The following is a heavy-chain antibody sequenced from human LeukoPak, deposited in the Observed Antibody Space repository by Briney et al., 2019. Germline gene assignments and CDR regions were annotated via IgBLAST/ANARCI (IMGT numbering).Heavy chain of an antibody. CDR1: GFTFSSYS. J-gene: IGHJ1*01. Sequence: PGGSLRLSCAASGFTFSSYSMNWVRQAPGKGLEWVSSISSSSRHIYYADSVKGRFTIFRDDAKNSLFLQMDSLRVEDTAMYYCVRDFSTVTTAYLHPWGQGTLLTVSS. V-gene: IGHV3-21*04. D-gene: IGHD4-17*01. CDR2: ISSSSRHI. CDR3: VRDFSTVTTAYLHP.